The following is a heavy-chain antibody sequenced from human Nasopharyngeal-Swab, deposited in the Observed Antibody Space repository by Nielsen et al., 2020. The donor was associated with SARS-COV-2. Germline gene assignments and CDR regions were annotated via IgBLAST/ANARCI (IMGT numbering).Heavy chain of an antibody. CDR2: ISAYNGNT. Sequence: ASVKVSCKASGYTFTSYGISWVRQAPGQGLEWMGWISAYNGNTNYAQKLQGRVTITRDTSASTAYMELSSLRSEDTAVYYCARGVWFGELLFDYWAREPWSPSPQ. D-gene: IGHD3-10*01. V-gene: IGHV1-18*01. CDR1: GYTFTSYG. CDR3: ARGVWFGELLFDY. J-gene: IGHJ4*02.